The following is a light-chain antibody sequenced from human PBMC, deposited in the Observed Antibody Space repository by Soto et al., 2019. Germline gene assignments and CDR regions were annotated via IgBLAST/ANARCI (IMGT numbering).Light chain of an antibody. CDR1: QIISNY. CDR3: QQSYSTPLP. CDR2: GAS. V-gene: IGKV1-39*01. J-gene: IGKJ4*01. Sequence: DIQMTQSPSSLSASVGDRVTITCRASQIISNYLNWYQQKPGKAPKLLIYGASSLQSGVPSRFSGSESGTDFTLTISSLQPEDFATYYCQQSYSTPLPFGGGTKVDIK.